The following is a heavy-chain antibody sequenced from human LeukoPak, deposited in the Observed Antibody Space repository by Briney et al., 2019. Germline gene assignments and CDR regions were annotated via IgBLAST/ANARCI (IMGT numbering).Heavy chain of an antibody. CDR3: ARVRRITMIVVVLDAFDI. CDR1: GYTFTSFD. J-gene: IGHJ3*02. V-gene: IGHV1-8*01. D-gene: IGHD3-22*01. CDR2: MNPNSGNT. Sequence: ASVKVSCKASGYTFTSFDINWVRQATGQGLEWMGWMNPNSGNTGYAQKFQGRVTMTRNTSKSTAYMELSSLRSDDTAVYYCARVRRITMIVVVLDAFDIWGQGTMVTVSS.